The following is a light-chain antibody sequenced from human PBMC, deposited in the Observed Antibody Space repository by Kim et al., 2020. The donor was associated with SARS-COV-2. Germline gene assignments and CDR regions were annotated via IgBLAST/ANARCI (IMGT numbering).Light chain of an antibody. Sequence: PGERATLSCRASESVRNNFLAWYQHKPGQTPRLLIYGASSRATGVPDRFYGSGSGTDYTLTISRLEAEDSAVYYCQQYGGSLYTFGQGTKLE. CDR3: QQYGGSLYT. J-gene: IGKJ2*01. CDR2: GAS. V-gene: IGKV3-20*01. CDR1: ESVRNNF.